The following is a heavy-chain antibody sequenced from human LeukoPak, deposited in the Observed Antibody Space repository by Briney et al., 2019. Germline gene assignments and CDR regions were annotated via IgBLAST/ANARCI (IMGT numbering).Heavy chain of an antibody. CDR1: GGSISSYS. Sequence: SETLSLTCTVSGGSISSYSWSWIRQTPGKGLEWIGEINHSGRTNYNPSLKSRVTISADTSKNQFSLELRSVTAADTAVYYCARAYYSTSWFPHWGQGALVTVSS. V-gene: IGHV4-34*01. J-gene: IGHJ5*02. CDR3: ARAYYSTSWFPH. D-gene: IGHD3-10*01. CDR2: INHSGRT.